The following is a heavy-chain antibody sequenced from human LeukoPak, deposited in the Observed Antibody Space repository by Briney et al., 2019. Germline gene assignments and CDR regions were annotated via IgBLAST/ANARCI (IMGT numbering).Heavy chain of an antibody. CDR2: ISGSGGST. J-gene: IGHJ4*02. D-gene: IGHD2-15*01. CDR1: GFTFSSYA. CDR3: AKGGTRYCSGGSCYSTPY. Sequence: GGSLRLSCAASGFTFSSYAMSWVRQAPGEGLEWVSAISGSGGSTYYADSVKGRFTISRDNSKNTLYLQMNSLRAEDTAVYYCAKGGTRYCSGGSCYSTPYWGQGTLVTVSS. V-gene: IGHV3-23*01.